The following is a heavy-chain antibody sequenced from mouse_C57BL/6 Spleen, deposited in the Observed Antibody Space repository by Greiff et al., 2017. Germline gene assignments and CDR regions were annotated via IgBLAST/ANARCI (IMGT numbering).Heavy chain of an antibody. V-gene: IGHV1-62-2*01. Sequence: QVQLQQSGAELVKPGASVKLSCKASGYTFTEYTIHWVKQSSGQGLEWIGWFYPGSGSIKYNEKFKDKATLTADKSSSTVYMELSRLTSEDSAVYFCARQYYYGSSPYYAMDYWGQGTSVTVSS. CDR3: ARQYYYGSSPYYAMDY. J-gene: IGHJ4*01. CDR1: GYTFTEYT. CDR2: FYPGSGSI. D-gene: IGHD1-1*01.